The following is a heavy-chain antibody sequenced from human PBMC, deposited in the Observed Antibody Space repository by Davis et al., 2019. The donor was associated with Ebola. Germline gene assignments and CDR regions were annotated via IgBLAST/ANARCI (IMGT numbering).Heavy chain of an antibody. D-gene: IGHD6-13*01. J-gene: IGHJ3*02. Sequence: GGSLRLSCAASGFTFDDYAMHWVRHAPGKGLEWVSGISWNSGSIGYADSVKGRFTISRDNAKNSLYLQMNSLRAEDTALYYCARWAAAGTAFDIWGQGTMVTVSS. CDR1: GFTFDDYA. CDR2: ISWNSGSI. CDR3: ARWAAAGTAFDI. V-gene: IGHV3-9*01.